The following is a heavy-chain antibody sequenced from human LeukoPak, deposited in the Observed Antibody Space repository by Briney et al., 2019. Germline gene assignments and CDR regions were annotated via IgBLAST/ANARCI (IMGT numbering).Heavy chain of an antibody. Sequence: GGSLRLSCAASGFIFSNYGMNWVRRTPGKGLVWVSRISHDGIISYADSVKGRFTISRDNAKNTLILQMNSLRVEDTAVYYCARDWVYKIDYWGRGTLVTVSS. CDR3: ARDWVYKIDY. J-gene: IGHJ4*02. CDR1: GFIFSNYG. CDR2: ISHDGII. D-gene: IGHD5-24*01. V-gene: IGHV3-74*01.